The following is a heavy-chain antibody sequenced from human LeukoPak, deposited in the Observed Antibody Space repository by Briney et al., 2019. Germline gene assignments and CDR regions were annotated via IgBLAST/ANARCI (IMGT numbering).Heavy chain of an antibody. V-gene: IGHV3-7*01. CDR3: ASGRQLGY. Sequence: QSGESLRLSCAASGFTFSNYWMSWVRQAPGKGLEWVANIKEDGSEKYYVDSVKGRFTISRDNARNSLYLQMNSLRAEDTAVYYCASGRQLGYWGQGTLVTVSS. J-gene: IGHJ4*02. CDR2: IKEDGSEK. D-gene: IGHD6-13*01. CDR1: GFTFSNYW.